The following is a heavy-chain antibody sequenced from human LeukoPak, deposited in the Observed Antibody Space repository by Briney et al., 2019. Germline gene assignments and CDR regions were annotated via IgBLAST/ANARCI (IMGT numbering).Heavy chain of an antibody. CDR2: ISGSGGST. D-gene: IGHD4-17*01. J-gene: IGHJ4*02. CDR3: AKSVESAVTTNPYFDY. V-gene: IGHV3-23*01. Sequence: GGSLRLSCAASGFTFSSYAMSWVRQAPGKGLEWVSIISGSGGSTYYADSVKGRFTISRDNSKNTLVLQMNSLRAEDTAVYYCAKSVESAVTTNPYFDYWSQGTLVTVSS. CDR1: GFTFSSYA.